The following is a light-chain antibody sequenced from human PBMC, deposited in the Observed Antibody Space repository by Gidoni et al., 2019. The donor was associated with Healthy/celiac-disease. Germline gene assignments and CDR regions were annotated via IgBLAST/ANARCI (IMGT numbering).Light chain of an antibody. Sequence: IQMPHSPSSLSASLGDRFTITCRARQSISSYLNWYQQKPGKAPKLLIYAASSLQSGVPSRCSGSGAGTDFIIIISSRQPEDVATYYCQQSYSTPLFTFXPXTKVDIK. CDR2: AAS. CDR1: QSISSY. V-gene: IGKV1-39*01. CDR3: QQSYSTPLFT. J-gene: IGKJ3*01.